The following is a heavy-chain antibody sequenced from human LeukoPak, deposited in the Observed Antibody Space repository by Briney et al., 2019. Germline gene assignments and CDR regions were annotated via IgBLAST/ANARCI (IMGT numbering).Heavy chain of an antibody. CDR2: INNSGSRK. V-gene: IGHV3-11*04. Sequence: GGSLRLSCGASRFSFSDYYMSWIRQAPGKGLEWLSYINNSGSRKYYADSVKGRFTMSRDNAKNSLYLQMNSLRAEDTAVYYCARAGGDYDYVWGSYRNPRIIYYWGQGTLVTVSS. CDR1: RFSFSDYY. CDR3: ARAGGDYDYVWGSYRNPRIIYY. J-gene: IGHJ4*02. D-gene: IGHD3-16*02.